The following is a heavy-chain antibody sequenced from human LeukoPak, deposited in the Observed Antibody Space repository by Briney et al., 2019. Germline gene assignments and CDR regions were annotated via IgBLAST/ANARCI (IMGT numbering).Heavy chain of an antibody. CDR3: ARILGGRGGYFAH. J-gene: IGHJ4*02. Sequence: ASVKVYCKASGYSFSNYAITWVRQAPGQGLEWMGWMSPYNGNTNYAQHHQGRLTLTIDTPTTTAYMELTSLTSDDTAVYNCARILGGRGGYFAHWGQGTLVTVSS. D-gene: IGHD5-12*01. CDR1: GYSFSNYA. V-gene: IGHV1-18*01. CDR2: MSPYNGNT.